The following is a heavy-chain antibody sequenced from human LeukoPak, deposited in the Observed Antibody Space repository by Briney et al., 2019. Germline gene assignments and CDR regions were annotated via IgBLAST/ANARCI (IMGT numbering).Heavy chain of an antibody. Sequence: PGGSLRLSCAASGFSFSSYDMYWVRQAPGKGLEWVSIISYDGSDKDYADSVKGRFTISRDNSKNTLYLQMNSLRAEDTAVYYCAKDSYSRSSNSWLDPWGQGTLVTVSS. CDR3: AKDSYSRSSNSWLDP. D-gene: IGHD3-22*01. CDR1: GFSFSSYD. V-gene: IGHV3-30*18. CDR2: ISYDGSDK. J-gene: IGHJ5*02.